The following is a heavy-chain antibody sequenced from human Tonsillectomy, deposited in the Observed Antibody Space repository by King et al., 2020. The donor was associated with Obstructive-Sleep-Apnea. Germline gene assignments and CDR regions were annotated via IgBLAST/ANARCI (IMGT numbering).Heavy chain of an antibody. J-gene: IGHJ4*02. Sequence: VQLVESGGGLVQPGGSLRLSCAASGFTDSSNYMSWVRQAPGKGLEWVSLIYSDGSTYFADSVKGRFTISRDNSKNTLYLQMNSLRAEDTAVYYCAREGRYCSSTSCHYFFDYWGQGTLVTVSS. CDR3: AREGRYCSSTSCHYFFDY. CDR2: IYSDGST. V-gene: IGHV3-66*01. D-gene: IGHD2-2*01. CDR1: GFTDSSNY.